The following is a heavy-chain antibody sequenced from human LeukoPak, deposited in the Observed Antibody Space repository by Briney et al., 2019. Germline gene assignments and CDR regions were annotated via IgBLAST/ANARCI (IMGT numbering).Heavy chain of an antibody. D-gene: IGHD6-19*01. CDR1: GGSISSYY. CDR2: IKSKTDGGTT. Sequence: ETLSLTCTVSGGSISSYYWSWVRQAPGKGLEWVGRIKSKTDGGTTDYAAPVKGRFTISRDDSKNTLYLQMNSLKTEDTAVYYCTTDHAVASSYWGQGTLVTVSS. J-gene: IGHJ4*02. V-gene: IGHV3-15*01. CDR3: TTDHAVASSY.